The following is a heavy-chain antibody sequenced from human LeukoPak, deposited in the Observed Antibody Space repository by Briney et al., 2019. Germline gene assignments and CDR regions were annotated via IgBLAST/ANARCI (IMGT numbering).Heavy chain of an antibody. CDR2: IYYSGST. CDR3: AREPGCSGGSCYSFWFAP. V-gene: IGHV4-59*01. D-gene: IGHD2-15*01. Sequence: SETLSLTCTVSGGSISSYYWSWIRQPPGKGLEWIGYIYYSGSTNYNPSLKSRVTISVDTSKNQFSLKLSSVTAADTAVYYCAREPGCSGGSCYSFWFAPWGQGTLVTVSS. J-gene: IGHJ5*02. CDR1: GGSISSYY.